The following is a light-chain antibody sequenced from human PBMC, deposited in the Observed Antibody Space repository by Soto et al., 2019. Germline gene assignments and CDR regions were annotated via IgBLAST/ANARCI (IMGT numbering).Light chain of an antibody. CDR1: QSVSSN. V-gene: IGKV3-15*01. CDR2: GAS. Sequence: ELVMTQSPATLSVSPGERATLSCRASQSVSSNLACYQQKPGQAPRLLIYGASTRATVITARFSGSGSGTEFTLTISSLQSEDFAVYYCQQYNNWPRGPFGQGTTVAIK. J-gene: IGKJ1*01. CDR3: QQYNNWPRGP.